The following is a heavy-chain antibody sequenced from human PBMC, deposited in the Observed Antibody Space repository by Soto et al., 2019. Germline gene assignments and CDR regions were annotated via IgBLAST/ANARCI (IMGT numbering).Heavy chain of an antibody. Sequence: SETLSLTCPVSGGSISSGCYYWSWIRKFPGKGLEWIGYISSIGSTYYNPSLGSRLSMSVDTSKDQFSLRLTSVTAADTAVYYCVRDRGSGSFYNGSCFDYWGQGTLVTVSS. CDR1: GGSISSGCYY. D-gene: IGHD3-10*01. V-gene: IGHV4-31*03. CDR2: ISSIGST. J-gene: IGHJ4*02. CDR3: VRDRGSGSFYNGSCFDY.